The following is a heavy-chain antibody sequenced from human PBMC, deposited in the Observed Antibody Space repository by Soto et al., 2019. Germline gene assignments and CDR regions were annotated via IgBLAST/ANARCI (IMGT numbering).Heavy chain of an antibody. Sequence: GGSLRLSCAASGVSFNSYDMHWVRQAPGKGPEWVAIISYDGSNTYYSDSVRGRFTISRDNSKDTLYLQMHSLRSEDTAIYYSARISRYCSGGDCDAWGQGTQVTVSS. CDR1: GVSFNSYD. CDR3: ARISRYCSGGDCDA. CDR2: ISYDGSNT. V-gene: IGHV3-30*03. J-gene: IGHJ5*02. D-gene: IGHD2-15*01.